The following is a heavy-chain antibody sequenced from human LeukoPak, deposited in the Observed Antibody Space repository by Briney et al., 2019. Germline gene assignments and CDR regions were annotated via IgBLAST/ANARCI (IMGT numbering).Heavy chain of an antibody. D-gene: IGHD3-22*01. J-gene: IGHJ4*02. V-gene: IGHV3-30*18. CDR3: AKAYYYDSSGYYPADY. CDR1: GFSFSSYG. Sequence: GGSLRLSCAASGFSFSSYGMHWVRQAPGKGLEWVAVILYDGSNKYYADSVKGRFTISRDNSKNTLYLQMNSLRAEDTAVYYCAKAYYYDSSGYYPADYWGQGTLVTVSS. CDR2: ILYDGSNK.